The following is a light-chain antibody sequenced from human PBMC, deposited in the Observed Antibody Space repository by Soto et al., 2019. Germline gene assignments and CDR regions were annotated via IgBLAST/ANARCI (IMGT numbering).Light chain of an antibody. CDR3: QTWGTGIQV. V-gene: IGLV4-69*01. J-gene: IGLJ2*01. CDR1: SGHSNYA. Sequence: QLVLTQSHSASASLGASVKLTCTLSSGHSNYAIAWHQQQPEKGPRYLMKLNSDGSHSKGDGIPDRFSGSSSGAERYLTISSLHSEDEADYYCQTWGTGIQVFGGGTKRTVL. CDR2: LNSDGSH.